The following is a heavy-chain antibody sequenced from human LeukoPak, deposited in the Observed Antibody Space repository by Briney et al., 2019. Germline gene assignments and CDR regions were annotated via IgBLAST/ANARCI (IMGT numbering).Heavy chain of an antibody. CDR2: ISSSGSTI. D-gene: IGHD6-6*01. CDR3: ARDSMYSSSYYYYYMDV. J-gene: IGHJ6*03. V-gene: IGHV3-11*01. Sequence: GGSLRLSCAASGLTFSDYYMSWIRQAPGKGLEGVSYISSSGSTIYYADSVKGRFTISRDNAKNSLYLQMSSLRAEDTAVYYCARDSMYSSSYYYYYMDVWGKGTTVTVSS. CDR1: GLTFSDYY.